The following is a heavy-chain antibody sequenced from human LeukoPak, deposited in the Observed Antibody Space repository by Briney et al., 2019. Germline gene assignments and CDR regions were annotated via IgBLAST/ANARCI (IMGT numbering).Heavy chain of an antibody. D-gene: IGHD6-19*01. V-gene: IGHV3-66*01. Sequence: GGSLRLSCAASGFTVSSNYMSWVRQAPGKGLEWVSVIYSGGSTYYADSVKGRFTISRDNSKNTLYLQMNSLRAEDTAVYYCAKDPIAVAGNNYYRMDVWGQGTTVTVSS. CDR2: IYSGGST. CDR3: AKDPIAVAGNNYYRMDV. CDR1: GFTVSSNY. J-gene: IGHJ6*02.